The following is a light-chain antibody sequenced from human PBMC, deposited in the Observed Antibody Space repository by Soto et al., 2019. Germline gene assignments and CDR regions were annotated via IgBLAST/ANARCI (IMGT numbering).Light chain of an antibody. CDR2: GNN. Sequence: VLTQPPSASGTPGQRVTISCSGSSSNIGSEAVNWYQQLPGTAPKLLIYGNNQRPSGVPDRFSGSKSGTSASLAISGLQSEDEADYYCAAWDDSLNGPVFGGGTKLTVL. CDR3: AAWDDSLNGPV. V-gene: IGLV1-44*01. CDR1: SSNIGSEA. J-gene: IGLJ3*02.